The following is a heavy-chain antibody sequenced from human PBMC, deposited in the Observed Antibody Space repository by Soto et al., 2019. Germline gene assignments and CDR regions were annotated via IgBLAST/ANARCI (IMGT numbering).Heavy chain of an antibody. CDR1: GGSISSSSYY. CDR2: ISYSGST. J-gene: IGHJ4*02. D-gene: IGHD4-17*01. CDR3: ATSPVGDYGGYDFDY. Sequence: QLQLQESGPGLVKPSETLSLTCAFSGGSISSSSYYWGWIRQPPGKGLEWIGSISYSGSTYYSPSLKIRVAIAVNTSKNQFSLRLTSVTAADPAVYYCATSPVGDYGGYDFDYWGQGTLVTVSS. V-gene: IGHV4-39*01.